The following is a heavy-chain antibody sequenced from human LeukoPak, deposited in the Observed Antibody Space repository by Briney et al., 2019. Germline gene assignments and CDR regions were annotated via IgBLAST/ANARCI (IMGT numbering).Heavy chain of an antibody. CDR2: INSDGSST. V-gene: IGHV3-74*01. Sequence: GGSLRLSCAASGFTFSSYAMSWVRQAPGKGLVWVSRINSDGSSTSYADSVKGRFTISRDNAKNTLYLQMNSLRAEDTAVYYCARGRYCSSTSCTNWFDPWGQGTLVTVSS. D-gene: IGHD2-2*01. CDR3: ARGRYCSSTSCTNWFDP. J-gene: IGHJ5*02. CDR1: GFTFSSYA.